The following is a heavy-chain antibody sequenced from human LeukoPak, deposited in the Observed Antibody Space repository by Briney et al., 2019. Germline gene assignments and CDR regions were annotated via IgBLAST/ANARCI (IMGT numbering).Heavy chain of an antibody. V-gene: IGHV4-34*01. CDR3: ARVRGSSWYDYFDY. CDR2: INHSGST. J-gene: IGHJ4*02. Sequence: SETLSLTCAVYGGSFSGYYWSWIRQPPGKGLEWIGEINHSGSTNYNPSLKSRVTISVDTSKNQFSLKLSSVTAADTAVYYCARVRGSSWYDYFDYWGQGTLVTVSS. D-gene: IGHD6-13*01. CDR1: GGSFSGYY.